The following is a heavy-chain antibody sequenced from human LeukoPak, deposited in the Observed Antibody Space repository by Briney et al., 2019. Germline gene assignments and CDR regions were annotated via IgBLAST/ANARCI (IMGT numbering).Heavy chain of an antibody. Sequence: SETLSLTCTVSGGPISSSNSYWGWIRPPPGKGLEWVGTLSYSGSTYYNPSLKSRITISVDTSKSQFSLRLSSVTAADTALYYCARHIQGANVCDYWGQGTLVTVPS. CDR1: GGPISSSNSY. J-gene: IGHJ4*02. CDR2: LSYSGST. V-gene: IGHV4-39*01. CDR3: ARHIQGANVCDY. D-gene: IGHD2-21*01.